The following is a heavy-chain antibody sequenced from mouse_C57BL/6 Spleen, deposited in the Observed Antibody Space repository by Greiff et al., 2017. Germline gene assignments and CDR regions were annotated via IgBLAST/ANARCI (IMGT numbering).Heavy chain of an antibody. V-gene: IGHV1-15*01. CDR2: IDPETGGT. Sequence: QVQLKQSGAELVRPGASVTLSCKASGYTFTDYEMHWVKQTPVHGLEWIGAIDPETGGTAYNQKFKGKAILTADKSSSTAYMELRSLTSEDSAVYYCTRQTAQARDYWGQGTTLTVSS. D-gene: IGHD3-2*02. J-gene: IGHJ2*01. CDR3: TRQTAQARDY. CDR1: GYTFTDYE.